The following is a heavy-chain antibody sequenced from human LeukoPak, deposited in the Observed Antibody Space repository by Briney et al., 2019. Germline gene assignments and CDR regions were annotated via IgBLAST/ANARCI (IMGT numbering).Heavy chain of an antibody. CDR1: GFTFSSYN. J-gene: IGHJ4*02. CDR3: ARASTVSVGYCSRPSCQADY. CDR2: ISGDSDYI. Sequence: GGSLRLSCAASGFTFSSYNMNWVRQAPGKGREWVSAISGDSDYIYYADSVKGRFTISRDNAKNSLYLQMNSLRADDTAVYYCARASTVSVGYCSRPSCQADYWGQGTLVTVSS. D-gene: IGHD2-2*01. V-gene: IGHV3-21*01.